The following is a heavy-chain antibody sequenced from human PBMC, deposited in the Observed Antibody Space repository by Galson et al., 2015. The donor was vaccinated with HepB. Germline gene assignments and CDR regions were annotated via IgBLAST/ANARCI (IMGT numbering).Heavy chain of an antibody. V-gene: IGHV3-23*01. Sequence: LRLSCAASGFTFSSYAMSWVRQAPGKGLEWVSGISGSGATTNYADSVKGRFTISRDNSKTTLYLQVNSLRAEDTAVYYCAKELGVAVAAYFDYWGQGTLVTVSS. CDR2: ISGSGATT. CDR1: GFTFSSYA. CDR3: AKELGVAVAAYFDY. J-gene: IGHJ4*02. D-gene: IGHD6-19*01.